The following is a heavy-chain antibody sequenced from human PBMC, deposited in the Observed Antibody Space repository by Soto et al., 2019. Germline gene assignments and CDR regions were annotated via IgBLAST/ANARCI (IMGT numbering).Heavy chain of an antibody. D-gene: IGHD3-3*01. CDR2: ISFDGSHE. V-gene: IGHV3-30*18. CDR1: GFIFSNYG. J-gene: IGHJ6*02. Sequence: VQLLESGGDLVQPGGSLRLSCAASGFIFSNYGMHWVRQAPGKGLEWVAVISFDGSHEYNADSVKGRFTISRDNSRNTLYLQMNSLRAEDTAVYYCAKARAIFGVVIQADYFYYMDVWGRGTTVTVSS. CDR3: AKARAIFGVVIQADYFYYMDV.